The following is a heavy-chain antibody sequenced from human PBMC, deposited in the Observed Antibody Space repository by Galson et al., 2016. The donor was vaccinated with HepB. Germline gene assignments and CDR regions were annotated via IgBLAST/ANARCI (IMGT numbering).Heavy chain of an antibody. J-gene: IGHJ4*02. D-gene: IGHD1-26*01. CDR2: VYYSGST. CDR3: AAYLGGIVRASDY. Sequence: LSLTCTVSGGSISSYYWSWIRQHPGKGLEWIGNVYYSGSTYYNPSLKSRVTISVDTSKNQFSLKLTSVTAADTAVYYCAAYLGGIVRASDYWGQGTLVTVSS. V-gene: IGHV4-59*04. CDR1: GGSISSYY.